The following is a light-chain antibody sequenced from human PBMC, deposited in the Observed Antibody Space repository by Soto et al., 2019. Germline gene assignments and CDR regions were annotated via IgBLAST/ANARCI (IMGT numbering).Light chain of an antibody. CDR2: KAS. CDR3: QQYNSYEWT. Sequence: DIRMTQSPSSLSASVGDRVTLTCRASQSITNYLNWYQQRPGKAPKLLIYKASSLQSGVPSRFSGSGSGTEFTLTISSLQPDDFATYYCQQYNSYEWTFGQGTKVDIK. CDR1: QSITNY. J-gene: IGKJ1*01. V-gene: IGKV1-5*01.